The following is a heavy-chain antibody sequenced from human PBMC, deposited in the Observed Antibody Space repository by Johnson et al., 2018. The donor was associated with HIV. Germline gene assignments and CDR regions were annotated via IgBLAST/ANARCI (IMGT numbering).Heavy chain of an antibody. J-gene: IGHJ3*02. D-gene: IGHD3-10*01. Sequence: QVQLVVSGGGVVQPGGSLRLSCAASGFTFSTYGIHWVRQAPGKGLEWVSFIRYDGKDKYYADFVKGRFTISRDNSKKTLSLQMNSLRPEDTAVYYCAKSSSATYYGDAFDIWGQGTMVTVSS. CDR2: IRYDGKDK. CDR1: GFTFSTYG. CDR3: AKSSSATYYGDAFDI. V-gene: IGHV3-30*02.